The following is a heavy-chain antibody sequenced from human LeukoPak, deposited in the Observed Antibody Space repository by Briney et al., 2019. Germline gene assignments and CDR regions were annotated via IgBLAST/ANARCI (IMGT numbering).Heavy chain of an antibody. D-gene: IGHD4-17*01. V-gene: IGHV1-2*02. CDR2: INPNSGGT. CDR3: ARADYGDVGYAFDI. Sequence: ASVKVSCKASGYTFTGYYMHWVRQAPGQGLEWMGWINPNSGGTNYAQKFQGRVTMTRDTSISTAYMELSRLRSDDTAVYYCARADYGDVGYAFDIWGQGTMVTVSS. CDR1: GYTFTGYY. J-gene: IGHJ3*02.